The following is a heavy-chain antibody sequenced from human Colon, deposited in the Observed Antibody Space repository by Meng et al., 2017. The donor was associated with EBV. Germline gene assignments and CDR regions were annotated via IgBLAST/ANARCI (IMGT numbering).Heavy chain of an antibody. Sequence: QGRLQQPGPGLVKPSQTLSLTCTVSGGSISSGGYYWSWIRQHPGKGLEWIGEIYHSGTTNYNPSLRSRVTISVDKSKNQFSLQVTSVTAADTAVYYCARNGDYNPGLYWGQGTLVTVSS. CDR2: IYHSGTT. CDR3: ARNGDYNPGLY. D-gene: IGHD4-17*01. V-gene: IGHV4-31*04. CDR1: GGSISSGGYY. J-gene: IGHJ4*02.